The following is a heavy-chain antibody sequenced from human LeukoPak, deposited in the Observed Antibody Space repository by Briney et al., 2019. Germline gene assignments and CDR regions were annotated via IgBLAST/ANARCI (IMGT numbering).Heavy chain of an antibody. D-gene: IGHD1-26*01. V-gene: IGHV3-7*01. CDR1: GFTFSEYW. Sequence: GGSLRLSCAASGFTFSEYWMAWVRQPPGKVLEWVANIKQDGGEKYYVDSVKGRFTISRDNAENSLFLQMNGLRAEDTAVYYCARDRVVGATNFDSWGQGTLVSVSS. CDR2: IKQDGGEK. CDR3: ARDRVVGATNFDS. J-gene: IGHJ4*02.